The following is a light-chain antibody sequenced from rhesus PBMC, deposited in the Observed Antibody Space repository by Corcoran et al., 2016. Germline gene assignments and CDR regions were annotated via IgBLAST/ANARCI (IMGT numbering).Light chain of an antibody. CDR1: QGISNW. CDR2: RAS. Sequence: DIQMTQSPSSLSASVGDRVTITRRASQGISNWLAWYQQKPGRAPNLLIYRASNLQTGVPSRFSGSGSGTDFTLTISSLQPEDITTYYCQHHDNSPPSFGQGTKVEIK. V-gene: IGKV1-69*01. J-gene: IGKJ2*01. CDR3: QHHDNSPPS.